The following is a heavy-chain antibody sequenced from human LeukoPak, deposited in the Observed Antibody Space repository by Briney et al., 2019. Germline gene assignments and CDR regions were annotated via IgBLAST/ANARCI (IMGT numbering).Heavy chain of an antibody. J-gene: IGHJ4*02. CDR1: GASISGYY. D-gene: IGHD3-22*01. V-gene: IGHV4-4*07. Sequence: KSSETLSLTCTVSGASISGYYWSWLRQPAGKGLEWIGRVYTSGNTNYNASLKSRVTMSADSSKNQFSLNLTSVTAADTAVYYCARDLTDYYELDYWGQGTLVTVSS. CDR2: VYTSGNT. CDR3: ARDLTDYYELDY.